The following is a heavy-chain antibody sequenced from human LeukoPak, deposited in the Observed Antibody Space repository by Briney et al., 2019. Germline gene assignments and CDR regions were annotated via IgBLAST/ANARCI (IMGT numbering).Heavy chain of an antibody. J-gene: IGHJ6*03. Sequence: GASVKVSCKASGYTFTSYYMHWVRQAPGQGLEWMGWISTNSGTTNYAHNLQGRLTMTTDTSTSTAYMELRNLKSDDTAVYYCARSGGYYFYMDVWGKGTTVTVSS. V-gene: IGHV1-18*04. CDR2: ISTNSGTT. D-gene: IGHD1-26*01. CDR1: GYTFTSYY. CDR3: ARSGGYYFYMDV.